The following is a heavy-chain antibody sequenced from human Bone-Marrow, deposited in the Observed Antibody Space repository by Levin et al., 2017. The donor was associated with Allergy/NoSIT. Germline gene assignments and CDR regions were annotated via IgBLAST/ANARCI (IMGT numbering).Heavy chain of an antibody. CDR3: MVSGGGFDS. CDR1: GYTFTNFY. Sequence: ASVKVSCKASGYTFTNFYIHWVRQAPGQGLEWMGFINPGDGSTNYAQRFEGRVTMTSDTSTSTAYMQLTSLRYDDTAVFYCMVSGGGFDSWGQGTLVTVSS. D-gene: IGHD2-15*01. CDR2: INPGDGST. V-gene: IGHV1-46*01. J-gene: IGHJ4*02.